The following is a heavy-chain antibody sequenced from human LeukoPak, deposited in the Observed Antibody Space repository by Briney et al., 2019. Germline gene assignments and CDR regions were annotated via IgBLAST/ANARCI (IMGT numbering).Heavy chain of an antibody. J-gene: IGHJ4*02. CDR1: GFTVSSNY. D-gene: IGHD3-16*01. CDR3: AREPPGGGFDY. V-gene: IGHV3-66*01. Sequence: PGGSLRLSCAASGFTVSSNYMSWVRQAPGKGLEWVSVIYSGGSTFYADSVKGRFTISRDNSKNTLYLQMNSLRAEDTAVYYCAREPPGGGFDYWGQGTLVTVSS. CDR2: IYSGGST.